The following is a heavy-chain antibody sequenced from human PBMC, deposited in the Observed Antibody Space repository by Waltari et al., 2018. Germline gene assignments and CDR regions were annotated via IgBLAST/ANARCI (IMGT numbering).Heavy chain of an antibody. V-gene: IGHV1-69*14. D-gene: IGHD3-22*01. CDR3: AGGYYESSGFSFYYFYHMDV. CDR1: GGSFASYG. J-gene: IGHJ6*03. CDR2: STPTGGTT. Sequence: QVQLVQSGAEVKKPGSSVTVSCKASGGSFASYGISWVRQAPGQGLEWMGGSTPTGGTTKSAEKFRGRVTSNADKATGTAYMHLTSLRAEDASVYYGAGGYYESSGFSFYYFYHMDVWGKGTTVTVSS.